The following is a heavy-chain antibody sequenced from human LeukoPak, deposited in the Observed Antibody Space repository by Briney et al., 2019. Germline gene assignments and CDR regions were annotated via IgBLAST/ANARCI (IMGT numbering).Heavy chain of an antibody. V-gene: IGHV3-23*01. CDR1: GFTFSSSA. J-gene: IGHJ4*02. D-gene: IGHD5-24*01. CDR3: AKSGYNRFDY. CDR2: ISGSGSGGST. Sequence: GGSLRLSCAASGFTFSSSAMSWVRQAPGKGLEWVSSISGSGSGGSTYYADSVKGRFTISRDNTKNTLYLQMNSLRAEDTAVYYCAKSGYNRFDYWGQGTLVTVSS.